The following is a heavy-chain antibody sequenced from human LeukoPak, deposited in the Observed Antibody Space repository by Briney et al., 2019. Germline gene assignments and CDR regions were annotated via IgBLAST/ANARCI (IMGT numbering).Heavy chain of an antibody. CDR2: ISAYNGNT. V-gene: IGHV1-18*01. Sequence: ASVKVSCKASGYTFTSYGISWVRQAPGQGLERMGWISAYNGNTNYAQKLQGRVTMTTDTSTSTAYMELRSLRSDDTAVYYCATLGYCSSTSCLSGFDYWGQGTLVTVSS. CDR1: GYTFTSYG. J-gene: IGHJ4*02. D-gene: IGHD2-2*01. CDR3: ATLGYCSSTSCLSGFDY.